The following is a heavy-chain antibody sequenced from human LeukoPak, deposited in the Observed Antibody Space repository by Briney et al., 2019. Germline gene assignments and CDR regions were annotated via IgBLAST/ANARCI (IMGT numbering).Heavy chain of an antibody. D-gene: IGHD5-18*01. CDR3: AKVPEGAYSYGILDY. V-gene: IGHV3-23*01. Sequence: PGGSLRLSCAAAGFTFSSYAMSWVRQAAGKGLEWVSAISGSGGSTYYADSVKGPFTISRDHSKQTLYLQINSLRAEDTAVYYCAKVPEGAYSYGILDYWGQGTLVTVSS. CDR1: GFTFSSYA. J-gene: IGHJ4*02. CDR2: ISGSGGST.